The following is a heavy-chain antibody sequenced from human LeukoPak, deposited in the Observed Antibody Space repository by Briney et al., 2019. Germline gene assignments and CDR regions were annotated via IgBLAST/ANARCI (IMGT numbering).Heavy chain of an antibody. V-gene: IGHV3-21*01. CDR3: TRGSYGDYGY. D-gene: IGHD4-17*01. Sequence: GGSLKLSGAAPGFIFVSFPRNWFGQAQGRGLEWVSSINSGSNSIYYADSVKGRFTISRDNAKNSLYLQMNSLRAEDTAVYYCTRGSYGDYGYWGQGALVTVSS. J-gene: IGHJ4*02. CDR1: GFIFVSFP. CDR2: INSGSNSI.